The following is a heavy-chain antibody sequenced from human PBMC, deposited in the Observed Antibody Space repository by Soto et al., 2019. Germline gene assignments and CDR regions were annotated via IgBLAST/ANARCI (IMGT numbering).Heavy chain of an antibody. D-gene: IGHD6-19*01. CDR1: GGSFSGYY. Sequence: SETLSLTCGVYGGSFSGYYWSWIRQHPGKGLEWIGYIYYSGSTYYNPSLKSRVTISVDTSKNQFSLKLSSVTAADTAVYYCARSPGSGWYRYYFDYWGQGTLVTVSS. CDR2: IYYSGST. CDR3: ARSPGSGWYRYYFDY. J-gene: IGHJ4*02. V-gene: IGHV4-31*11.